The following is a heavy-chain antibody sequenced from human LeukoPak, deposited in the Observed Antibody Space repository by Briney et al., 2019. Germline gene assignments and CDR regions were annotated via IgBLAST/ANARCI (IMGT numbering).Heavy chain of an antibody. CDR1: GYTFTGYY. D-gene: IGHD3-10*01. Sequence: ASVKVSCKASGYTFTGYYMHWVRQAPGQGLEWMGWINPNSGGTNYAQKFQGRVTMTRDTSISTAYMELSRLRSDDTAVYYCARGNSMVRGVIITSPFDYWGQGTLVTVSS. V-gene: IGHV1-2*02. CDR2: INPNSGGT. J-gene: IGHJ4*02. CDR3: ARGNSMVRGVIITSPFDY.